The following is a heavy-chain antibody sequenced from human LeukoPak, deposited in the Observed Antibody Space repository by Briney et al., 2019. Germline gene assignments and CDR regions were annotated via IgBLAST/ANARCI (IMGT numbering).Heavy chain of an antibody. CDR2: IKPNNGGT. Sequence: ASVKVSCKASGYTFNSHGINWVRQAPGEGLEWMGWIKPNNGGTNYAQKFQGRVTMTRDTSISTAYMELSRLRSDDTAVYYCARELSGYSSSWEAGFFDYWGQGTLVTVSS. D-gene: IGHD6-13*01. CDR1: GYTFNSHG. CDR3: ARELSGYSSSWEAGFFDY. J-gene: IGHJ4*02. V-gene: IGHV1-2*02.